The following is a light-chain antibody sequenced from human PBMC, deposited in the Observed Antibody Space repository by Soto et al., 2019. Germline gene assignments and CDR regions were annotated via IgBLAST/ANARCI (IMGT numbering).Light chain of an antibody. CDR3: QKYNSVPS. CDR1: QGIRNY. CDR2: AAS. V-gene: IGKV1-27*01. Sequence: DIQMTKSPSSLSASVGDRVTISCRASQGIRNYVAWYQQRPGKVPKLLIYAASTLQSGVPSRFSGSGSGTDFTLTISSLQPEDVATYYCQKYNSVPSFGGGTKVEIK. J-gene: IGKJ4*01.